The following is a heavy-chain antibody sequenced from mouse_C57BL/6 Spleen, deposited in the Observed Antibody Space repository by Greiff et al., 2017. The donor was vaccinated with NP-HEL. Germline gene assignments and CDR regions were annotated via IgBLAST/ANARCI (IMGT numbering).Heavy chain of an antibody. CDR2: ISDGGSYT. Sequence: DVHLVESGGGLVKPGGSLKLSCAASGFTFSSYAMSWVRQTPEKRLEWVATISDGGSYTYYPDNVKGRFTISRDNAKNNLYLQMSHLKSEDTAMYYCARVRSDYAMDYWGQGTSVTVSS. CDR3: ARVRSDYAMDY. V-gene: IGHV5-4*01. CDR1: GFTFSSYA. J-gene: IGHJ4*01.